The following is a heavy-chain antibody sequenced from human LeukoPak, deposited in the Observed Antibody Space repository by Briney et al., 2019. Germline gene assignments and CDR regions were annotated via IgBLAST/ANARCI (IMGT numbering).Heavy chain of an antibody. J-gene: IGHJ4*02. CDR3: VRGAGYLFDS. CDR2: IKQDGSEQ. V-gene: IGHV3-7*03. CDR1: GFTFSSYH. D-gene: IGHD2-15*01. Sequence: GGSLRLSCAASGFTFSSYHMNWVRQAPGKGLEWVAMIKQDGSEQYSGDSVKGRFTISRDDAKNSLYLQLNSLRAEDTAVYFCVRGAGYLFDSWGQGTLVTVSS.